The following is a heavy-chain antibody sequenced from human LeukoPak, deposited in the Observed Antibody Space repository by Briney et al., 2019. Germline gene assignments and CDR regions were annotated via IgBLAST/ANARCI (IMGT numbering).Heavy chain of an antibody. CDR2: ISYDGSNK. CDR1: GFTFSSYA. Sequence: GRSLRLSRAASGFTFSSYAMHWVRQAPGKGLEWVAVISYDGSNKYYADSVKGRFTISRDNSKNTLYLQMNSLRAEDTAVYYCARAPWYCSGGSCYKYYYYGMDVWGQGTTVTVSS. CDR3: ARAPWYCSGGSCYKYYYYGMDV. J-gene: IGHJ6*02. V-gene: IGHV3-30-3*01. D-gene: IGHD2-15*01.